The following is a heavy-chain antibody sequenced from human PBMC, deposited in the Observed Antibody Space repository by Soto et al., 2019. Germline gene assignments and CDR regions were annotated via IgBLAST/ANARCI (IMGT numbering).Heavy chain of an antibody. Sequence: GESLKISCQGAGYILSNYSIAWVRQMPGKGLEWMGVIHPGDSDTRYSPSFHGQVTISGDKSTSIAYLQFNSLEASDTAIYYCARQGSNRKSPIPASSDYWGPGTLVTVSS. CDR2: IHPGDSDT. D-gene: IGHD2-21*01. CDR1: GYILSNYS. CDR3: ARQGSNRKSPIPASSDY. V-gene: IGHV5-51*01. J-gene: IGHJ4*02.